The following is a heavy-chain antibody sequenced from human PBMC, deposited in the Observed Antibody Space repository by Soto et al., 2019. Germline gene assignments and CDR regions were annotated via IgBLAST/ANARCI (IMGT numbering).Heavy chain of an antibody. J-gene: IGHJ4*02. V-gene: IGHV4-59*01. Sequence: SETLSLTCTVSGGSISSYCCSWSRQPPGKGLEWIGHIYYTGSTNYNPSLKSRVTMSVDTAKNQFSLRLSSVTTADTAVYFCARDYYGSGNYDHWGQGTLVTVSS. D-gene: IGHD3-10*01. CDR3: ARDYYGSGNYDH. CDR1: GGSISSYC. CDR2: IYYTGST.